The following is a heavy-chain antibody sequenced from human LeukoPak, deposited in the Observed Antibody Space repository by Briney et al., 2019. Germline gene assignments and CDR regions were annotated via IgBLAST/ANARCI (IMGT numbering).Heavy chain of an antibody. CDR1: GFTVSGNY. J-gene: IGHJ4*02. Sequence: GGSLRLSCAASGFTVSGNYMSWVRQAPGKGLEWVANIKQDGSEKYYVDSVKGRFTISRDNAKNSLYLQMNSLRAEDTAVYYCAKEGGSGYFSHWGQGTLVTVSS. CDR2: IKQDGSEK. D-gene: IGHD3-22*01. CDR3: AKEGGSGYFSH. V-gene: IGHV3-7*01.